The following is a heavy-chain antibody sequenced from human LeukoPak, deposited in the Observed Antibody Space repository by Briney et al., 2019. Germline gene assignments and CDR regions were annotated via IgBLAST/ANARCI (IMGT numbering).Heavy chain of an antibody. V-gene: IGHV3-48*03. CDR3: ARDHRYAFDN. CDR2: IGISSGNT. CDR1: GFIFSSFE. D-gene: IGHD5-12*01. J-gene: IGHJ4*01. Sequence: PGGSLRLSCAASGFIFSSFEMNWVRQAPGKGLEWISYIGISSGNTKYADSVKGRFTISRDKARNSLYLQMNSLRVEDTAVYYCARDHRYAFDNWGHGTLVTVSS.